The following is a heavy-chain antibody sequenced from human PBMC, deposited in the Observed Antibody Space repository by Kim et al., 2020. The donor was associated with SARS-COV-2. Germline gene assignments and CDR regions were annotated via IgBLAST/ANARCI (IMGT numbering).Heavy chain of an antibody. Sequence: YSPSFQGQVTISADKSISTAYLQWSSLKASDTAMYYCARHMAAAGGIDYWGQGTLVTVSS. CDR3: ARHMAAAGGIDY. V-gene: IGHV5-51*01. J-gene: IGHJ4*02. D-gene: IGHD6-13*01.